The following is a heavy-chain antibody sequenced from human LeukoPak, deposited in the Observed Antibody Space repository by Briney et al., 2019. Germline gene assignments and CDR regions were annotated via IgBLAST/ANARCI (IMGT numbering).Heavy chain of an antibody. CDR3: AKAQSGSSGYYYFDY. V-gene: IGHV3-9*01. J-gene: IGHJ4*02. D-gene: IGHD3-22*01. CDR2: ISWNSGSI. Sequence: GGPLRLSCAASGFTFDDYAMHWVRQAPGKGLEWVSGISWNSGSIGYADSVKGRFTISRDNAKNSLYLQMNSLRAEDTALYYCAKAQSGSSGYYYFDYWGQGTLVTVSS. CDR1: GFTFDDYA.